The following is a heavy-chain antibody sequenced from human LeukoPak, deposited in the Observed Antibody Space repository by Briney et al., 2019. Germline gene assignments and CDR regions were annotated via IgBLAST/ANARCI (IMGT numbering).Heavy chain of an antibody. J-gene: IGHJ6*03. CDR1: GYTFTNYD. V-gene: IGHV1-8*01. D-gene: IGHD3-9*01. CDR2: MNPNSGNT. CDR3: ARGELRYFDWANYYYYMDV. Sequence: ASVKVSCKASGYTFTNYDINWVRQATGQGLEWMGWMNPNSGNTGYAQKFQGRVTITRNTSISTAYMELSSLRSEDTAVYYCARGELRYFDWANYYYYMDVWGKGTTVTISS.